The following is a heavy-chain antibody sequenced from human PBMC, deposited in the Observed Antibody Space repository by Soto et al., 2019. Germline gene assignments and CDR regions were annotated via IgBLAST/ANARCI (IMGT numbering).Heavy chain of an antibody. Sequence: SETLSLTCTVSGGSISSVGYYWSWIRKNPGKGLEWIGYIYYSGSTYYNPSLKSRVTISVDTSKDQFSLKLSSVTAADTAVYYCAMMYYDFWSGYVDVWGKGTTVTVSS. D-gene: IGHD3-3*01. CDR1: GGSISSVGYY. CDR2: IYYSGST. J-gene: IGHJ6*04. V-gene: IGHV4-31*03. CDR3: AMMYYDFWSGYVDV.